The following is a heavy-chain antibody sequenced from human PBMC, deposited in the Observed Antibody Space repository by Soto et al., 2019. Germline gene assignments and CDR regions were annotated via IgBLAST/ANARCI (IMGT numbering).Heavy chain of an antibody. CDR1: GYTFTSYG. D-gene: IGHD1-26*01. V-gene: IGHV1-18*04. CDR3: ARESVVGATLYYYYGMDV. J-gene: IGHJ6*02. Sequence: GGSVKVSCKASGYTFTSYGISWVRQAPGQALEWMGWISAYNGNTNYAQKLQGRVTMTTDTSTSTAYMGLRSLRSDDTAVYYCARESVVGATLYYYYGMDVWGQGSTVTVSS. CDR2: ISAYNGNT.